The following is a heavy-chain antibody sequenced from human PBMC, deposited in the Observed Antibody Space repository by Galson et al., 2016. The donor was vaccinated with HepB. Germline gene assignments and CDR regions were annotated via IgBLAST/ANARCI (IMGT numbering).Heavy chain of an antibody. CDR2: IHPSGAYA. CDR3: ARANYNLLTGYYSGLDH. CDR1: DNTFSKDY. Sequence: SCKASDNTFSKDYIHWVRQAPGQGLQWLGTIHPSGAYATYAQRFDGRVTMTRDTATNTVYMELRALTSKDTAVYYCARANYNLLTGYYSGLDHWGQGTLATVSS. V-gene: IGHV1-46*01. D-gene: IGHD3-9*01. J-gene: IGHJ4*02.